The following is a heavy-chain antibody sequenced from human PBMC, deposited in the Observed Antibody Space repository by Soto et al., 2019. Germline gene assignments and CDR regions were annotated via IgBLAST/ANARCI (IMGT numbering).Heavy chain of an antibody. J-gene: IGHJ4*02. Sequence: ASVKVSCKASGGTFSSYAISRVRQAPGQGLEWMGGIIPIFGTANYAQRFQGRVTITADESTSTAYMELSSLRSEDTAVYYCASWAMIVGVYYFDYWGQGTLVTVSS. CDR2: IIPIFGTA. CDR1: GGTFSSYA. D-gene: IGHD3-22*01. CDR3: ASWAMIVGVYYFDY. V-gene: IGHV1-69*13.